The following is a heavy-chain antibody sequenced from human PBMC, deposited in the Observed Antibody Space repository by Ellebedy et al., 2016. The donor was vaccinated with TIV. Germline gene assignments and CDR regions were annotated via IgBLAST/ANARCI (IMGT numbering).Heavy chain of an antibody. CDR2: ISFSSSVV. Sequence: PGGSLRLSCAASGFTFSQHSMYWVRQAPGKGLEWVSFISFSSSVVYYADSVRGRFTISRDNAKNSLFLQMESLTVEDTAVYYCAKDKVFGDSKWEIDVWGQGTTVTVSS. CDR1: GFTFSQHS. J-gene: IGHJ6*02. V-gene: IGHV3-48*04. CDR3: AKDKVFGDSKWEIDV. D-gene: IGHD4-17*01.